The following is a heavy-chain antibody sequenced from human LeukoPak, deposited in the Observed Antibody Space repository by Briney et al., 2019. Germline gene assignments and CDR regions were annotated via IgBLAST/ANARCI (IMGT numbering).Heavy chain of an antibody. CDR2: IPSTGNAV. D-gene: IGHD3-3*01. CDR1: GFTFSVRG. J-gene: IGHJ4*02. V-gene: IGHV3-21*01. Sequence: TGGSLRLSCAASGFTFSVRGMTWVRQAPGKGLEWVSTIPSTGNAVYYADSLKGRFTSSRDNAKNSVYLQMNSLTADDTAVYYCARDYDFWSGLDCWGQGTLVTVSS. CDR3: ARDYDFWSGLDC.